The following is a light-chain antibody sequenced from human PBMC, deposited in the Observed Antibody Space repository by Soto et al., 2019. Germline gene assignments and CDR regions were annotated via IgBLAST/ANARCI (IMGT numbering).Light chain of an antibody. J-gene: IGKJ4*01. CDR1: QSVSSS. V-gene: IGKV3-15*01. Sequence: EIVMTQSPATLSVSPGDRATLSCRASQSVSSSLAWYQQIPCQAPRLLIYDASTRATGIPARFGGSGSGTDFSLTISSLLSKEFAVYCCQQYNNWPPLTFGGGNKVEL. CDR3: QQYNNWPPLT. CDR2: DAS.